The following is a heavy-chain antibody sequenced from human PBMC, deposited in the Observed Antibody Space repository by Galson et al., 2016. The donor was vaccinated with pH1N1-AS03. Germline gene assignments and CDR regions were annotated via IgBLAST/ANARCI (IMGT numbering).Heavy chain of an antibody. CDR2: IWPSDSDT. CDR1: GYTFITYW. D-gene: IGHD5-12*01. Sequence: QSGAEVKEPGQSLRISCKASGYTFITYWLAWVRQKPGKGLEWMGIIWPSDSDTRYSPSFQGQVTMSADKPINTGYLEFTSLKAADTATYYCARHGYSGHDVAFDVWGQGTVVTVTS. J-gene: IGHJ3*01. V-gene: IGHV5-51*01. CDR3: ARHGYSGHDVAFDV.